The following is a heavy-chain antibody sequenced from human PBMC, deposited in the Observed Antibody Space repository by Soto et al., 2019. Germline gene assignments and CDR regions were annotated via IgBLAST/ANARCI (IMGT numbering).Heavy chain of an antibody. CDR2: MSYSGST. D-gene: IGHD2-21*01. V-gene: IGHV4-30-4*01. CDR1: GVSISSADFY. CDR3: SRGTIDYLDTIRSGYGFDV. J-gene: IGHJ6*02. Sequence: QVRLQESGPGLVKPSQTLSLTCSVSGVSISSADFYWSWIRQPPGNALAWLGDMSYSGSTYYTPTLQSRITMSLDTFTNHVSLTLTSVSAADTAVYFCSRGTIDYLDTIRSGYGFDVWGQGTAVSVSS.